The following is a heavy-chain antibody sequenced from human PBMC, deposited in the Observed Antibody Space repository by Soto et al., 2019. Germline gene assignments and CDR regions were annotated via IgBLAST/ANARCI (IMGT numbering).Heavy chain of an antibody. V-gene: IGHV3-48*01. Sequence: EVQLVESGGGLVQPGGSLRLSCAASGFTFTTYSMNWVRQAPGKGLEWVSYISSSSSTTYYADSVKGRFTISRDNAKNSLYLQMNSLRVEDTAVYYCARDAGSWGYWGQGTLVTVSS. D-gene: IGHD3-10*01. CDR1: GFTFTTYS. CDR3: ARDAGSWGY. CDR2: ISSSSSTT. J-gene: IGHJ4*02.